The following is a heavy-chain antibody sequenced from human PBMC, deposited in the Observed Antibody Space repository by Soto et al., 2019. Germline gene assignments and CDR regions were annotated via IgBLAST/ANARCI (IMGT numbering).Heavy chain of an antibody. CDR2: INSDGSST. J-gene: IGHJ4*02. Sequence: EVQLVESGGGLVQPGGSLRLSCAASGCTLSSYWMHWVRQAQGKGLVWVSRINSDGSSTSYADSVKGRFTISRDNAKNTLYLQMNSLRAEDTAVYYCARGPPAAIGPDYWGQGTLVTVSS. V-gene: IGHV3-74*01. CDR1: GCTLSSYW. D-gene: IGHD2-2*01. CDR3: ARGPPAAIGPDY.